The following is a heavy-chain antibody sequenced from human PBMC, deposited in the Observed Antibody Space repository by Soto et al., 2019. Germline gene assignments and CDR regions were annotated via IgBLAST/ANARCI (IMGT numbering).Heavy chain of an antibody. V-gene: IGHV1-18*01. D-gene: IGHD6-19*01. CDR1: DYTFTSYG. J-gene: IGHJ4*02. Sequence: QVQLVQSGAEVKKPGASVKVSCKASDYTFTSYGISWVRQAPGQGLEWMGWISAYNGNTKYAQKFQGRVTMTTDTSTSTAYMELRSLRSADTAVYYCASDLAVALIDYWGQGTLVTVSS. CDR2: ISAYNGNT. CDR3: ASDLAVALIDY.